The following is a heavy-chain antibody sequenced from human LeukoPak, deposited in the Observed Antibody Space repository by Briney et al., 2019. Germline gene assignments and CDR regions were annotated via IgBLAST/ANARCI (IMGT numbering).Heavy chain of an antibody. D-gene: IGHD6-19*01. CDR3: AKNSGSGWYVYFDY. Sequence: PSETLSLTCTVSGGSISSSSYYWGWICQPPGKGLEWIGSVYYSGSTDYNPSLKSRVTISVDTSKNQFSLKLSSVTAADTAVYYCAKNSGSGWYVYFDYWGQGTLVTVSS. CDR2: VYYSGST. CDR1: GGSISSSSYY. V-gene: IGHV4-39*01. J-gene: IGHJ4*02.